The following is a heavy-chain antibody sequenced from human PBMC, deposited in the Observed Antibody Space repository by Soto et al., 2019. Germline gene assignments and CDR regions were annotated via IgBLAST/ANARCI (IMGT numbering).Heavy chain of an antibody. CDR1: GGTFSSFA. Sequence: QVHLVQSGAEVKKPGSSVKVSCKSSGGTFSSFAFSWVRQAPGQGLEWMGGILPILGSGNYAEKFQDRLTITADESTSTAYMELSSLRSEDTAIYYCARGRQGDYGNYYCYGMDVWGQGTTVTVSS. D-gene: IGHD4-17*01. V-gene: IGHV1-69*12. CDR3: ARGRQGDYGNYYCYGMDV. J-gene: IGHJ6*02. CDR2: ILPILGSG.